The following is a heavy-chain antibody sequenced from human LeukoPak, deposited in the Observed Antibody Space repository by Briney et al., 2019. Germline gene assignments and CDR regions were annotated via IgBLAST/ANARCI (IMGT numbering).Heavy chain of an antibody. CDR3: ATSSYCSSTSCHKLGYYYYMDV. CDR1: GYTLTELS. V-gene: IGHV1-24*01. J-gene: IGHJ6*03. CDR2: FDPEDGET. Sequence: ASVEVSCKVSGYTLTELSMHWVRQAPGKGLEWMGGFDPEDGETIYAQKFQGRVTMTEDTSTDTAYMELSSLRSEDTAVYYCATSSYCSSTSCHKLGYYYYMDVWGKGTTVTVSS. D-gene: IGHD2-2*01.